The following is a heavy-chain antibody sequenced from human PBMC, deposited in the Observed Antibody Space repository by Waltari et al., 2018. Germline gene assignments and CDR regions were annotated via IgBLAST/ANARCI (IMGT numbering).Heavy chain of an antibody. Sequence: QVQLQESGPGLVKPSQTLSLTCTVSGGSISSGRYYWSWIRQPAGKGLEWIGYIYTSGSTNYNPSLKSRVTISVDTSKNQFSLKLSSVTAADTAVYYCARYFGSSYLNWGQGTLVTVSS. J-gene: IGHJ4*02. CDR3: ARYFGSSYLN. D-gene: IGHD6-13*01. V-gene: IGHV4-61*09. CDR1: GGSISSGRYY. CDR2: IYTSGST.